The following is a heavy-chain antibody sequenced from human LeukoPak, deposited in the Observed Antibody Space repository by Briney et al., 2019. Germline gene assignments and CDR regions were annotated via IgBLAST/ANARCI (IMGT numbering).Heavy chain of an antibody. CDR3: AKDHAGTNGIFNFAEGPYNWFDP. J-gene: IGHJ5*02. CDR2: ISYDGSNK. D-gene: IGHD1-1*01. CDR1: GFTFSSYG. V-gene: IGHV3-30*18. Sequence: GGSLRLSCAASGFTFSSYGMHWVRQAPGKGLEWVAVISYDGSNKYYADSVKGRFTISRDNSKNTLYLQMNSLRAEDTAVYYCAKDHAGTNGIFNFAEGPYNWFDPWGQGTLVTVSS.